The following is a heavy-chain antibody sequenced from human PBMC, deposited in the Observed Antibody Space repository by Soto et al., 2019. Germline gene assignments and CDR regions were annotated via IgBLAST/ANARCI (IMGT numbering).Heavy chain of an antibody. Sequence: ASETLSLTCTVSGGSISLYYWSWIRQPPGKGLEWIGYIYYSGSTYYNPSLKSRVTISVDTSKNQFSLKLSSVTAADTAVYYCARAGYSYGYKGDFDYWGQGTLVTVSS. V-gene: IGHV4-59*08. D-gene: IGHD5-18*01. CDR1: GGSISLYY. CDR2: IYYSGST. CDR3: ARAGYSYGYKGDFDY. J-gene: IGHJ4*02.